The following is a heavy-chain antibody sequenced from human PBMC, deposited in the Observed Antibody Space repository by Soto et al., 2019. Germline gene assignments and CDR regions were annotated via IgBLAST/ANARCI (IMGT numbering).Heavy chain of an antibody. J-gene: IGHJ4*02. V-gene: IGHV4-59*08. CDR1: GGSISSYY. CDR2: IYYSGST. CDR3: ASLGYYDSGGYYVGY. Sequence: SETLSLTCTVSGGSISSYYWSWIRQPPGKGLEWIGYIYYSGSTNYNPSLKSRVTISVDTSKNQFSLKLSSVTAADTAVYYCASLGYYDSGGYYVGYWGQGTLVTVSS. D-gene: IGHD3-22*01.